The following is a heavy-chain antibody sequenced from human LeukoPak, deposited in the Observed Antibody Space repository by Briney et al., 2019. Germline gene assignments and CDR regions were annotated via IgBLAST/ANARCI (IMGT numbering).Heavy chain of an antibody. V-gene: IGHV3-48*04. Sequence: GGSLRLSCTGSGFTFSTSGMNWVRQAPGRGLDWISYISSSSDTIVYADSVKGRFTSSRDNAKNSLYLRMNSLRVEDTAVYYCASPLGDSVFYWGQGTLVTVSS. J-gene: IGHJ4*02. CDR1: GFTFSTSG. CDR2: ISSSSDTI. CDR3: ASPLGDSVFY. D-gene: IGHD4-17*01.